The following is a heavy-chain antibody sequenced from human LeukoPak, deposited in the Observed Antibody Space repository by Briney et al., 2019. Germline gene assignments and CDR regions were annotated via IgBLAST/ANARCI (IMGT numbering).Heavy chain of an antibody. D-gene: IGHD3-22*01. CDR2: IYYSGST. CDR3: ARDRSSDYQGACGF. J-gene: IGHJ3*01. V-gene: IGHV4-59*01. CDR1: GDSITNDY. Sequence: SSETLSLTCTVSGDSITNDYWSWIRQPPGKGLEWIGYIYYSGSTNYNPSLKSRVTISVDASKNQFSLNLSSVTAADTAVYYCARDRSSDYQGACGFCGEGTMVTVSS.